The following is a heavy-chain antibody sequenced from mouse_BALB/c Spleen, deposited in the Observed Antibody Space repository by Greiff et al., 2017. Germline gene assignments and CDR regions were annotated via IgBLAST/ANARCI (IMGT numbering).Heavy chain of an antibody. CDR2: IWAGGST. D-gene: IGHD1-2*01. CDR3: ARGEGVTTARYFDV. J-gene: IGHJ1*01. CDR1: GFTLTSYG. V-gene: IGHV2-9*02. Sequence: QVQLKESGPGLVAPSQSLTISCTVSGFTLTSYGVHWVRQPPGKGLEWLGVIWAGGSTNYNAALMSRLSIRKDNTKSQVFLNMNSLHTHDTAMYYCARGEGVTTARYFDVWGAGTTVTVSS.